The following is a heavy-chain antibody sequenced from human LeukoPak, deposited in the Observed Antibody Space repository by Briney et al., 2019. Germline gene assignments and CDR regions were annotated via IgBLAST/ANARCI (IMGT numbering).Heavy chain of an antibody. Sequence: SVKVSFTASGGTFSIYAISWVRQAPGQGLEWMGGIIPIFGTANYAQKFQGRVTITTDESTSTAYMELSSLRSEDTAVYYCARSIVGATNPFDYWGQGTLVTVSS. V-gene: IGHV1-69*05. D-gene: IGHD1-26*01. CDR3: ARSIVGATNPFDY. CDR1: GGTFSIYA. CDR2: IIPIFGTA. J-gene: IGHJ4*02.